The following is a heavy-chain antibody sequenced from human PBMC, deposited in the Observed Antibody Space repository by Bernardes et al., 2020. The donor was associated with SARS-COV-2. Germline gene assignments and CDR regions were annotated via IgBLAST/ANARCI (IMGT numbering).Heavy chain of an antibody. D-gene: IGHD3-9*01. CDR2: VYPGDSDT. V-gene: IGHV5-51*01. Sequence: GASLKISCKGSGYRVTNYWIGWVRPIPGKGLEWMGVVYPGDSDTRYSPSFRGQVTISADESISTAYLQWSSLKASDTAMYYCAKSSRDILTGYDYWGQGTLVTVSS. CDR1: GYRVTNYW. J-gene: IGHJ4*02. CDR3: AKSSRDILTGYDY.